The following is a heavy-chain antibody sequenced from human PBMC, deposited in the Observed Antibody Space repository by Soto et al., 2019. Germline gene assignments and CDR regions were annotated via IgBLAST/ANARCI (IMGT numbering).Heavy chain of an antibody. Sequence: QLQLVQSGTEVKEPGSSVKVSCKASGCTFSTSSFVWVRQGPGQGLEWMGGIIPIFTRTNFAQKFQGRVTFSADESTRTTYRERRSLTSEDTAIYYCARDVVRSTAGDSWGQGTLVTVSS. CDR2: IIPIFTRT. J-gene: IGHJ4*02. CDR1: GCTFSTSS. CDR3: ARDVVRSTAGDS. D-gene: IGHD2-15*01. V-gene: IGHV1-69*01.